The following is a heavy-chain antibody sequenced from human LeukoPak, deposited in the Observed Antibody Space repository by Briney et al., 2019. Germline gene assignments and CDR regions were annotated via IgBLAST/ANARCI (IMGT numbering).Heavy chain of an antibody. CDR3: AKNRDSSDYPRDFDF. J-gene: IGHJ4*02. D-gene: IGHD3-22*01. CDR1: GFTFSSYG. CDR2: IRHDGSYQ. V-gene: IGHV3-30*02. Sequence: GGSLRLSCAAVGFTFSSYGMHWVRQTPGKGLEWVAFIRHDGSYQQYADSVKGRFTVSRDNSKDMVSLQMNSLRTEDTAVSYCAKNRDSSDYPRDFDFWGQGTLVTVSS.